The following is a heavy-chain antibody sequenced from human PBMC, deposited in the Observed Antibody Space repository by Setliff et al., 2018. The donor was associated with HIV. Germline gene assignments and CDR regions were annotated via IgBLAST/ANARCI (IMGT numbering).Heavy chain of an antibody. J-gene: IGHJ3*02. CDR2: FDPEDGET. Sequence: ASVKVSCKVSGNSLTESSMHWVRQAPGKGLEWMGGFDPEDGETIYAQKFQGRVTMTEDTSTDTGYMELSSLRSEDTALYYCAIGIGFCSGGSCWGIWGQGTMGTVSS. D-gene: IGHD2-15*01. CDR1: GNSLTESS. CDR3: AIGIGFCSGGSCWGI. V-gene: IGHV1-24*01.